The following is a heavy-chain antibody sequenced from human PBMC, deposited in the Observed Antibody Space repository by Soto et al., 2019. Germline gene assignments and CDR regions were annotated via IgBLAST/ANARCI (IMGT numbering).Heavy chain of an antibody. CDR3: AKDLHLDY. V-gene: IGHV3-30*18. Sequence: QVQLVESGGGVVQPGRSLRLSCAASGFTFSSYGMHWVRQAPGKGLEWVAVISYDGSNKYYADSVKGRFTISRDNSKNTLYLQMNSLRAEDTAVYYCAKDLHLDYCGQGTLVTVSS. CDR1: GFTFSSYG. J-gene: IGHJ4*02. CDR2: ISYDGSNK.